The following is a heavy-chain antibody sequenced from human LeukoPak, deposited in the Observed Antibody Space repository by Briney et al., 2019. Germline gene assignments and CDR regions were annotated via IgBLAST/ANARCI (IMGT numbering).Heavy chain of an antibody. J-gene: IGHJ4*02. V-gene: IGHV3-30*18. Sequence: GGSLRLSCATSGFTLSGYGMHWVRQTPGKGLEWVAVISYDESKKYYADSVQGRFTISRDNSKNTLYLQMNSLKVEDTAVYYCAKDSFYDQGDYVSDFWGQGTLVTVSS. CDR3: AKDSFYDQGDYVSDF. D-gene: IGHD4-17*01. CDR2: ISYDESKK. CDR1: GFTLSGYG.